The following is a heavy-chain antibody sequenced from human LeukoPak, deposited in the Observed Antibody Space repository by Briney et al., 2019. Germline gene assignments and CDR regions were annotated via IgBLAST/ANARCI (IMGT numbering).Heavy chain of an antibody. Sequence: PSETLSLTCTVSGASISSGSHYWSWIRQPAGRGLEWIGRIYTSGSTNYNPSLKSRVTISVDTSKNQFSLKLSSVTAADTAVYYCASRVRMGQHLVRSPYGMDVWGQGTTVTVSS. CDR1: GASISSGSHY. CDR2: IYTSGST. CDR3: ASRVRMGQHLVRSPYGMDV. J-gene: IGHJ6*02. V-gene: IGHV4-61*02. D-gene: IGHD6-13*01.